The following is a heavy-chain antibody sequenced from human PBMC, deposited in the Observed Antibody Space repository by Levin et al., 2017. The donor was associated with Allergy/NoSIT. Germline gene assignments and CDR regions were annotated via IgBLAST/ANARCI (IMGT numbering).Heavy chain of an antibody. D-gene: IGHD2-15*01. CDR1: GFTFSGYS. V-gene: IGHV3-21*01. Sequence: GGSLRLSCAASGFTFSGYSMNWVRQAPGKGLEWVSSIDSSSTYIYYADSVRGRFTISRDNAKNSLYLQMNNLRAEDTAVYYCAREEVDCSGGSCYDAYYFDYWGQGTLVTVSS. J-gene: IGHJ4*02. CDR2: IDSSSTYI. CDR3: AREEVDCSGGSCYDAYYFDY.